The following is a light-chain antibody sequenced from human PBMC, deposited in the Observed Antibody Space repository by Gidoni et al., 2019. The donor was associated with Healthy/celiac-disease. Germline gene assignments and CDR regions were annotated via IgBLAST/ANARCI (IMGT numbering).Light chain of an antibody. CDR2: EGS. V-gene: IGLV2-23*01. CDR1: SSDVGSYNL. J-gene: IGLJ7*02. CDR3: CSYAGSSTV. Sequence: QSALTQPASVAGSPGQSITISCTGTSSDVGSYNLVSWYQQHPGKAPKLMIYEGSKRPSGVSTRFSGSKSGNTASLTISGLQAEDEADYYCCSYAGSSTVFGGGTQLTAL.